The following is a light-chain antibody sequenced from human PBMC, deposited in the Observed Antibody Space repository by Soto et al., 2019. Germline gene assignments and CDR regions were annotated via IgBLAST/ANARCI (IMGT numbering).Light chain of an antibody. CDR1: QSISSSY. CDR2: GAS. J-gene: IGKJ5*01. V-gene: IGKV3-20*01. Sequence: EIVLTQSPGTLSLSPEERATLSCRASQSISSSYLAWYQQKPGQAPRLLIYGASSRATGIPDRFSGSGSRTDFTLTINRVAPEDFAVYFCQQYVSLPITFGQGTRLEI. CDR3: QQYVSLPIT.